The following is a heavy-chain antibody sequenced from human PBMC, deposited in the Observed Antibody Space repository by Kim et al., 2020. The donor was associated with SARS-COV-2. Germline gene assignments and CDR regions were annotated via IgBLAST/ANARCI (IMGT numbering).Heavy chain of an antibody. CDR3: AKDARLLGSY. CDR1: GFTFSSPS. V-gene: IGHV3-23*01. D-gene: IGHD2-15*01. CDR2: INGNGAYT. J-gene: IGHJ4*02. Sequence: GGSLRLSCIVSGFTFSSPSMNWVRQAPGKGLEWVSSINGNGAYTYYGDSVKGRFTISRDNSENTLYLQMSSLGADDTAVYYCAKDARLLGSYWGQGTLVT.